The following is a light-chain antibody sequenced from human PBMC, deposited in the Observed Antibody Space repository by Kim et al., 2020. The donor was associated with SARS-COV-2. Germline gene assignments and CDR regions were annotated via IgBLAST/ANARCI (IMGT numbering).Light chain of an antibody. CDR3: TSYTTSGTYL. V-gene: IGLV2-14*03. CDR1: SSDVGGYNY. CDR2: DVS. J-gene: IGLJ1*01. Sequence: QSALTQPASVSGSPGQSITIPCTGTSSDVGGYNYVSWYQQHPGKAPKLMIFDVSKRPSGVSNRFSGSKSGNTASLTISGLQAEDETDYYCTSYTTSGTYLFGTGTKVTVL.